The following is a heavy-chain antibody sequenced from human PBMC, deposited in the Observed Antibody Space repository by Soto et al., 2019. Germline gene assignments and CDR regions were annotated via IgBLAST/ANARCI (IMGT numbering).Heavy chain of an antibody. CDR2: MFHSGSS. J-gene: IGHJ4*02. V-gene: IGHV4-4*02. CDR1: NDSIRSDNW. Sequence: SETLSLTCSVSNDSIRSDNWWSWVRQPPGKGLEWIGEMFHSGSSSNNTSLKSRVTLSVDKTNNEFSLKLNSVTAADTAVYYCARRLFVRGSVGYYHXWGQGTLFTVSX. D-gene: IGHD3-10*02. CDR3: ARRLFVRGSVGYYHX.